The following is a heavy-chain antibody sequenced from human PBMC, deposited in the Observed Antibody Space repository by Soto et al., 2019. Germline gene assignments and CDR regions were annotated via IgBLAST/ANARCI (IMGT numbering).Heavy chain of an antibody. V-gene: IGHV1-8*01. Sequence: ASVKVSCKASGYTFTSYDINWVRQATGQGLEWMGWMNPNSGNTGYAQKFQGRVTMTRNTSISTAYMELSSLRSEDTAVYYCASTAYYDFWSGPGFYYMDVWGKGTTVTVSS. CDR3: ASTAYYDFWSGPGFYYMDV. J-gene: IGHJ6*03. CDR1: GYTFTSYD. CDR2: MNPNSGNT. D-gene: IGHD3-3*01.